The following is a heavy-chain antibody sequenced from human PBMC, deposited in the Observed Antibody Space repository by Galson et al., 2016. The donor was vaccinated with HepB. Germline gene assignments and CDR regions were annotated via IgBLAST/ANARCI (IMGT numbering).Heavy chain of an antibody. V-gene: IGHV3-30*18. Sequence: SLRLSCAASGFNFSKSAMYWVRQAPGKGLEWVAIISYDGSNQYHTDSVKGRFTISRDNSKNTVYLQMTSLRPEDTAVYYCVKLGANLLVPTAPREGEFDCWGQGTLVTVSS. CDR2: ISYDGSNQ. J-gene: IGHJ4*02. CDR3: VKLGANLLVPTAPREGEFDC. CDR1: GFNFSKSA. D-gene: IGHD2-2*01.